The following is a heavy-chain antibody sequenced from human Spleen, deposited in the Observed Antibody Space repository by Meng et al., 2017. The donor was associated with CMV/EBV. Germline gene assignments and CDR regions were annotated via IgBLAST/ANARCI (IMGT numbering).Heavy chain of an antibody. J-gene: IGHJ3*02. CDR3: ARDILEHNAFDM. Sequence: SETLSLTCAVSGGSFSGCYWSWIRQPPGGGLEWIGEINHSGSTNYNPSLKSRVTISVDTSKNQFSLKLRSVTAADTAVFYCARDILEHNAFDMWGQGTMVTVSS. CDR2: INHSGST. V-gene: IGHV4-34*01. D-gene: IGHD1/OR15-1a*01. CDR1: GGSFSGCY.